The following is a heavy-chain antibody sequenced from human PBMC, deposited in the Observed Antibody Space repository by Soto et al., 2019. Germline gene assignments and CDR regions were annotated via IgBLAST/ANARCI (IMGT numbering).Heavy chain of an antibody. CDR3: AKGSTSSRPYYFDY. J-gene: IGHJ4*02. Sequence: EVRLLESGGGLVQPGGSLRLSCAASGFTFSSYVMSWVRQAPGKGLEWVSAITGSGGDTYYADSVKGRFTISSDNSKNTLYLQMNSLRVEDTALYYCAKGSTSSRPYYFDYWGQGTLVPVSS. D-gene: IGHD6-6*01. CDR1: GFTFSSYV. CDR2: ITGSGGDT. V-gene: IGHV3-23*01.